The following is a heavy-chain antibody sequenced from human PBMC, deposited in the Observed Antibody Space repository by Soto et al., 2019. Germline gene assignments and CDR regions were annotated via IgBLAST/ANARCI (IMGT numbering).Heavy chain of an antibody. CDR1: GFTFSSYA. CDR3: AILRGYSYGSRYYFDY. CDR2: ISGSGGST. V-gene: IGHV3-23*01. J-gene: IGHJ4*02. D-gene: IGHD5-18*01. Sequence: EVQLLESGGGLVQPGGSLRLSCAASGFTFSSYAMSWVRQAPGKGLEWVSAISGSGGSTYYADSVKGRFTISRDNSKNTLYLQMNSLRAEDTAVYYCAILRGYSYGSRYYFDYWGQGTLVTVSS.